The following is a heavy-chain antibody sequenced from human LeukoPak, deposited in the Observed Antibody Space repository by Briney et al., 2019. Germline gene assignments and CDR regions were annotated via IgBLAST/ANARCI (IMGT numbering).Heavy chain of an antibody. Sequence: GGSLRLSCAASQFTFSDYWMHWVRQAPGKGLVWVSRINSNGITTYYAGSVKGRFTISRDNAKNTVYLQLNSLRAEDTAMYYCARGSYNWNDVHASDVWGQGTIVTVSS. J-gene: IGHJ3*01. CDR2: INSNGITT. D-gene: IGHD1-1*01. V-gene: IGHV3-74*01. CDR1: QFTFSDYW. CDR3: ARGSYNWNDVHASDV.